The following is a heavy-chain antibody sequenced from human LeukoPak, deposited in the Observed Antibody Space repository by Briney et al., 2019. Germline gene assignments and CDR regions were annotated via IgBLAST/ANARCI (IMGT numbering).Heavy chain of an antibody. V-gene: IGHV3-74*01. CDR3: AREPDYYYGMDV. Sequence: GGSLRLSCAASGFTFSSYWMHWVRQAPGKGLVWVSRINSDGGSTIYADSVKGRFTISRDNAKNTLYLQMNSLRAEDTAVYYCAREPDYYYGMDVWGKGTTVTVSS. D-gene: IGHD1-14*01. CDR2: INSDGGST. CDR1: GFTFSSYW. J-gene: IGHJ6*04.